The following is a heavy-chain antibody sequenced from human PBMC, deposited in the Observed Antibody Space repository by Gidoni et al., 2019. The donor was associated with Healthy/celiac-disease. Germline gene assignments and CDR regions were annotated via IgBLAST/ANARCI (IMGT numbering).Heavy chain of an antibody. CDR1: GGTFSSYA. Sequence: QVQLVQSGAAVKKPVSSLTVSCKASGGTFSSYAISWVRQAPGQGLERMGGIIPIYGTANYAQKFQGRVTITADESTSTAYMELSSLRSEDTAVYYCAREERGYSYGYDYWGQGTLVTVSS. D-gene: IGHD5-18*01. J-gene: IGHJ4*02. V-gene: IGHV1-69*01. CDR2: IIPIYGTA. CDR3: AREERGYSYGYDY.